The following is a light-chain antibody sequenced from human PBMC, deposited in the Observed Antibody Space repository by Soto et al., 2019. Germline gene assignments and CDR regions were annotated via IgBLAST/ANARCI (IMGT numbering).Light chain of an antibody. CDR1: QSVGAF. V-gene: IGKV1-5*03. Sequence: DIQMTQSPATLSASVGDRVTITCRASQSVGAFLAWYQQKPGKAPKLLIYRASTLETGVPSRFSGSGSGTEFTLTISSLQPEDFATYYCQQYHSQSLYSFGPGTKLEIK. CDR3: QQYHSQSLYS. J-gene: IGKJ2*01. CDR2: RAS.